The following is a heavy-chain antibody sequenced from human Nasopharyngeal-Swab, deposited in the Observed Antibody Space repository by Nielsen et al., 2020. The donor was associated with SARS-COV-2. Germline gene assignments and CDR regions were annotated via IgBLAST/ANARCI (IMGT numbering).Heavy chain of an antibody. CDR3: ARGDLGAVVPRDF. Sequence: ASVKVSCKASGYTFTSYAMNWVRQAPGQGLEWMGWINTNTGNPTHAQGFTGRFVFSLDTSVSTAYLQISSLQAEDTAVYYCARGDLGAVVPRDFWGQGTLVTVSS. J-gene: IGHJ4*02. V-gene: IGHV7-4-1*02. D-gene: IGHD6-19*01. CDR1: GYTFTSYA. CDR2: INTNTGNP.